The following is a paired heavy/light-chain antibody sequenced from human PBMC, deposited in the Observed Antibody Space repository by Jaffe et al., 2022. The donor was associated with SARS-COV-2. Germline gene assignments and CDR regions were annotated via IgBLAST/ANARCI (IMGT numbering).Heavy chain of an antibody. Sequence: QMQLQESGPGLVKTSETLSLSCTVSGGSIKSNSYYWGWIRQPPGKGLEWIASMSYSGSRYYNPSLKSRVTVSLETSDNHFSLRLSSVTAADTAVYYCARHPFGGRHNVDSWGQGALVTVSS. V-gene: IGHV4-39*01. CDR3: ARHPFGGRHNVDS. CDR2: MSYSGSR. J-gene: IGHJ5*01. CDR1: GGSIKSNSYY. D-gene: IGHD3-16*01.
Light chain of an antibody. CDR1: SSDFGSYNF. CDR3: SSFTSSSTLV. J-gene: IGLJ1*01. Sequence: QSALTQPASVSGSPGQSITISCTGTSSDFGSYNFVSWYQQHPGKAPKLIIYDVSNRPSGVSNRFSGSKSGTTASLTISGLQAEDEADYYCSSFTSSSTLVFGTGTKVTVL. V-gene: IGLV2-14*03. CDR2: DVS.